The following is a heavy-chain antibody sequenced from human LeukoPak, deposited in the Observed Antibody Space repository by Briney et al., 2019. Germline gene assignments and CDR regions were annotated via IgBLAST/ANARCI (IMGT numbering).Heavy chain of an antibody. V-gene: IGHV1-69*13. CDR2: IIPIFGTA. Sequence: SVKVSCKASGYTFTSYDINWVRQAPGQGLEWMGGIIPIFGTANYAQKFQGRVTITADESTSTAYMELSSLRSEDTAVYYCARGSDILTGYYHTPFDYWGQGTLVTVSS. D-gene: IGHD3-9*01. CDR1: GYTFTSYD. CDR3: ARGSDILTGYYHTPFDY. J-gene: IGHJ4*02.